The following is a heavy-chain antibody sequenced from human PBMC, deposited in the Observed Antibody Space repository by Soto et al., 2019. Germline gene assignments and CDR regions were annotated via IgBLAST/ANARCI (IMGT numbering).Heavy chain of an antibody. CDR3: AKGSVRLVRGVLLQFDY. CDR1: GFAFRDFA. D-gene: IGHD1-1*01. V-gene: IGHV3-23*01. Sequence: PGGSLRLSCAASGFAFRDFAMIWVRQAPGKGLEWVSAITGSGSSTYNADSVKGRFSISRDNSKNTMYLQMNSLRAEDTAVYYCAKGSVRLVRGVLLQFDYWGKGSLVPVSS. J-gene: IGHJ4*02. CDR2: ITGSGSST.